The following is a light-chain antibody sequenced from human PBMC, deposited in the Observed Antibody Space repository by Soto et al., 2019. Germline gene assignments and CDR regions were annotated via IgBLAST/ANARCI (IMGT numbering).Light chain of an antibody. J-gene: IGKJ1*01. CDR2: GAF. CDR1: QSISTNY. Sequence: VLTKYKDPLSLSPGERATLSCRASQSISTNYLAWYQQKPGQAPRLLMYGAFRRATGIPDRFSGSGSGTDFTLTISRLEPEDFAVYFCHQYCSSWTVGQGTKVDIK. V-gene: IGKV3-20*01. CDR3: HQYCSSWT.